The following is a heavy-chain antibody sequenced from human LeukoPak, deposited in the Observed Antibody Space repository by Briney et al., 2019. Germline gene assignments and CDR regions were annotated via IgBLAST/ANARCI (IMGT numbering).Heavy chain of an antibody. Sequence: ASVKVSCKASGYTFTGYYMHWVRQAPGQGLEWMGWINPNSGGTNYAQKFQGRVTMTRDTSISTAYMELSRLRSDDTAVYYCASRPVAGNYNYYYYGMDVWGQGTTVTVSS. CDR3: ASRPVAGNYNYYYYGMDV. J-gene: IGHJ6*02. CDR2: INPNSGGT. CDR1: GYTFTGYY. V-gene: IGHV1-2*02. D-gene: IGHD6-19*01.